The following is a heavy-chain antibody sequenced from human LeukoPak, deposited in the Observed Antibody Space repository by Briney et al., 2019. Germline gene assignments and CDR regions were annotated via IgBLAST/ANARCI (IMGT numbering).Heavy chain of an antibody. Sequence: GASVKVSCKASGYTFTGYYMHWVRQAPGQGLEWMGWINPNSGGTNYAQKFQGRVTMTRDTSISTAYMELSRLRSDDTAVYYCARGGHYYDSSGYLDAFDIWGQGTMVTVSS. CDR3: ARGGHYYDSSGYLDAFDI. D-gene: IGHD3-22*01. CDR1: GYTFTGYY. CDR2: INPNSGGT. J-gene: IGHJ3*02. V-gene: IGHV1-2*02.